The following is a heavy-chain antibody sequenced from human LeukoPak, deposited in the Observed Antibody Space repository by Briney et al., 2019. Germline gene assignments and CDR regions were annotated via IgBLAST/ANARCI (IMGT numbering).Heavy chain of an antibody. V-gene: IGHV5-10-1*01. CDR1: GYSFTSYW. J-gene: IGHJ4*02. D-gene: IGHD2-15*01. Sequence: HGESLKISCKGSGYSFTSYWITWVRQMPGKGLEWMGTIDPSDSYTNYSPSFQGHVTISADKSISTAYLQWSSLKASDTAMYFCARHGHCSGGICHLATFDYWGQGALVTVSS. CDR2: IDPSDSYT. CDR3: ARHGHCSGGICHLATFDY.